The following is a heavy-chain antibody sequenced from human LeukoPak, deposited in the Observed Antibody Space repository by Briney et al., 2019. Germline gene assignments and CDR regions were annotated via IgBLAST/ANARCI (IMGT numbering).Heavy chain of an antibody. D-gene: IGHD3-3*01. CDR3: ARSVESAIQSNWFDP. CDR1: GGSFSGYY. CDR2: INHSGST. Sequence: SETLSLTCAVYGGSFSGYYWSWIRQPPGKGLEWIGEINHSGSTNYNPSLKSRVTISVDTSKNQFSLKLSSVTAADTAVYYCARSVESAIQSNWFDPWGQGTLVTVSS. J-gene: IGHJ5*01. V-gene: IGHV4-34*01.